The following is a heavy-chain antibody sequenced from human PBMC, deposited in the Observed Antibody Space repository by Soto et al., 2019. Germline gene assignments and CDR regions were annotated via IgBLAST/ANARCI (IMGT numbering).Heavy chain of an antibody. CDR3: TRELGATGY. J-gene: IGHJ4*02. CDR1: GFTFNSHT. V-gene: IGHV3-48*04. Sequence: PGGSLRLSCAASGFTFNSHTMNWVRQAPGKGLEWLSYISDSSVSIYYADSVKGRFTVSRDNAKNSLYLQMNSLRAEDTAVYYCTRELGATGYWGQGTLVTVSS. CDR2: ISDSSVSI. D-gene: IGHD1-26*01.